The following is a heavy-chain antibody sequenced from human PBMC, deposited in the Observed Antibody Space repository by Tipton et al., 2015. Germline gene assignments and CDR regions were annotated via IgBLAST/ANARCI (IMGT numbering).Heavy chain of an antibody. CDR1: GFTFSYYA. CDR3: AKDRGPKLLWFGETKLYYFDY. J-gene: IGHJ4*02. V-gene: IGHV3-23*01. D-gene: IGHD3-10*01. Sequence: SLRLSCAASGFTFSYYAMSWVRQAPGKGLEWVSGIGGSGGDTFYADSVKGRFTISRDNSSNTLYLQMNSLRAEDTAVYYCAKDRGPKLLWFGETKLYYFDYWGQGTLVTVSS. CDR2: IGGSGGDT.